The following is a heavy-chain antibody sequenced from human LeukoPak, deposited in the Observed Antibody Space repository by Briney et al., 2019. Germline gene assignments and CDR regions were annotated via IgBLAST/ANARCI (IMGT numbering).Heavy chain of an antibody. J-gene: IGHJ4*02. V-gene: IGHV5-51*01. CDR2: IYPDDSDT. Sequence: GESLKISCKCSGYSFTIYCIGWVRHMPGKGLEWVVVIYPDDSDTIYTPSFRGEFTISADKSSSTPYLQWSSLKASDTAMYYCARLRITIFGVVSTYFDYWGQGTLVTVSS. CDR1: GYSFTIYC. CDR3: ARLRITIFGVVSTYFDY. D-gene: IGHD3-3*01.